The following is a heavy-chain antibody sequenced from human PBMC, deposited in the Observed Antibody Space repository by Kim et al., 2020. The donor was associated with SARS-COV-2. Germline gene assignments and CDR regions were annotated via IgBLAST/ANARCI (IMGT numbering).Heavy chain of an antibody. CDR3: ARGIAAAGTINNWFDP. J-gene: IGHJ5*02. V-gene: IGHV3-21*04. D-gene: IGHD6-13*01. CDR2: ISSSSSYI. Sequence: GGSLRLSCAASGFTFSSYSMNWVRQAPGKGLEWVSSISSSSSYIYYADSVKGRFTISRDNAKNSLYLQMNSLRAEDTAVYYCARGIAAAGTINNWFDPWGQGTLVTVSS. CDR1: GFTFSSYS.